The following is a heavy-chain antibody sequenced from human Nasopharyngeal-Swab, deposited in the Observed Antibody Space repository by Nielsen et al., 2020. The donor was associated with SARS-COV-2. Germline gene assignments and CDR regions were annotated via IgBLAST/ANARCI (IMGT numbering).Heavy chain of an antibody. CDR2: ISSSSSYI. CDR1: GFTFSSYS. D-gene: IGHD1-20*01. V-gene: IGHV3-21*01. CDR3: ARHNWNDDGMDV. Sequence: GESLKISCAASGFTFSSYSMNWVRQAPGKGLEWVSSISSSSSYIYYADSVKGRFTISRDNAKNSLYLQMNSLSAEDTAVYYCARHNWNDDGMDVWGQGTTVTVSS. J-gene: IGHJ6*02.